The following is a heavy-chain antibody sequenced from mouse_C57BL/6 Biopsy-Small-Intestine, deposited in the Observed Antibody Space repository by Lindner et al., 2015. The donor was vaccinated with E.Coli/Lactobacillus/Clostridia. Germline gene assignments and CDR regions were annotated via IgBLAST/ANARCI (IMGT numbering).Heavy chain of an antibody. CDR1: GFGFNTYA. CDR3: VRQGLLLRGFTLDY. Sequence: VQLQESGGGLVQPKGSLKLSCAASGFGFNTYAMNWVRQAPGKGLEWVARIRTKGNNYATYYADSVKDRFTISRDDSESMLYLQMNNLKTEDTAMYYCVRQGLLLRGFTLDYWGQGTSVTVSS. V-gene: IGHV10-1*01. D-gene: IGHD1-1*01. J-gene: IGHJ4*01. CDR2: IRTKGNNYAT.